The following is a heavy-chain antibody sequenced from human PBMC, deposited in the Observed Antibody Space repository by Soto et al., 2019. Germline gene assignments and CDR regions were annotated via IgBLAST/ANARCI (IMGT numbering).Heavy chain of an antibody. D-gene: IGHD6-19*01. Sequence: GGSLRLSCAASRFTFSSYVMSWVRQAPGKGLEWVSTISDSGTSTYYTDSVKGRFTISRDNSKNTLYLQMNSLRAEDTGIYYCATDICAYSSGSFYFTYWGQGTLVTVSS. J-gene: IGHJ4*02. CDR3: ATDICAYSSGSFYFTY. V-gene: IGHV3-23*01. CDR2: ISDSGTST. CDR1: RFTFSSYV.